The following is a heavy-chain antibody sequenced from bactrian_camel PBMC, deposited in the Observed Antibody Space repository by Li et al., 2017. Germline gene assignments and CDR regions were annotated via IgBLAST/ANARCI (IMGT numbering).Heavy chain of an antibody. J-gene: IGHJ6*01. CDR1: GYLYATYK. D-gene: IGHD2*01. CDR3: AARLRTGAGGGNCYTLQTWAFGY. Sequence: VQLVESGGGSVQAGGSLRLSCAASGYLYATYKMGWFRRTPGSGSEGIASIDSDGDDSYADSVKGRFTISEDITKNTVYLQMNSLKPEDTAMYYCAARLRTGAGGGNCYTLQTWAFGYWGQGTQVTVS. V-gene: IGHV3S40*01. CDR2: IDSDGDDS.